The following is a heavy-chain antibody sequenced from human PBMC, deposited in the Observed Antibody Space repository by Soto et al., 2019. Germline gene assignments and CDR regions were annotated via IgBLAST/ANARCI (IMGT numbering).Heavy chain of an antibody. D-gene: IGHD6-13*01. V-gene: IGHV3-23*01. CDR2: ISGSGGST. CDR3: AKSYLTRLGAAGIDY. CDR1: GFTFSNYA. J-gene: IGHJ4*02. Sequence: EVQLLESGGALVQPGGSLRLSCAASGFTFSNYAMTWVRQAPGQGLEWVSVISGSGGSTYYADSVKGRFTISRDNSKNTLYLQMNNLRAEDTAVYYCAKSYLTRLGAAGIDYWGQGTLVTVSS.